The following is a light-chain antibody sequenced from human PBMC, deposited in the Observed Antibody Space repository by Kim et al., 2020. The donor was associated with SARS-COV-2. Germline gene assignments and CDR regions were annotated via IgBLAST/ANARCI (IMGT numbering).Light chain of an antibody. CDR3: SSFTTSSTHV. CDR2: DVT. CDR1: SSDVGAYNY. Sequence: GQAITFSCAGTSSDVGAYNYVSWYQHHPARTPKLIILDVTKRPSGVSNRFSGSKSGNTASLTISGLQAEDAADYYCSSFTTSSTHVFGTGTKVTVL. J-gene: IGLJ1*01. V-gene: IGLV2-14*03.